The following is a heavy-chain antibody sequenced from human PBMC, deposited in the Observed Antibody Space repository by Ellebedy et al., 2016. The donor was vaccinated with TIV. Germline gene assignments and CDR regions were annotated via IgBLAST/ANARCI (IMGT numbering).Heavy chain of an antibody. CDR2: ISSSSNYI. V-gene: IGHV3-21*01. CDR1: GFTFSTYS. D-gene: IGHD1-26*01. J-gene: IGHJ6*02. Sequence: GGSLRLSXAASGFTFSTYSMNWVRQAPGKGLEWVSSISSSSNYIYYADSVKGRFTISRDNAKNSLYLQMNSLRAEDTAVNYCARDPGGGSYSQINYYYGMDVWGRGTTVTVSS. CDR3: ARDPGGGSYSQINYYYGMDV.